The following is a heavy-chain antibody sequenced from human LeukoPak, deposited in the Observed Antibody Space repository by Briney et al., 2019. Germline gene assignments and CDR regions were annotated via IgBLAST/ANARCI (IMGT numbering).Heavy chain of an antibody. CDR1: GYTFTSYG. D-gene: IGHD3-3*01. Sequence: ASVKVSCKASGYTFTSYGISWVRQAPGQGLEWMGWISAYNGNTNYAQKFQGRVTMTRDTSISTAYMELSRLRSDDTAVYYCARSYYDFWSGYYENFDYWGQGTLVTVSS. J-gene: IGHJ4*02. V-gene: IGHV1-18*01. CDR3: ARSYYDFWSGYYENFDY. CDR2: ISAYNGNT.